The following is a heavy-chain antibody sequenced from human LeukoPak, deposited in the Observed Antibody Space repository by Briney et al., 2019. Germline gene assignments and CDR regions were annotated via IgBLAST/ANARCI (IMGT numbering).Heavy chain of an antibody. D-gene: IGHD3-10*01. CDR2: IYYSGST. V-gene: IGHV4-59*01. CDR1: GGSISSYY. Sequence: SDTLSLTCTVSGGSISSYYWSWIRQPPGKGLEWIGYIYYSGSTNYNPSLKSRVTISVDTSKNQFSLKLSSVTAADTAVYYCARDRAVREPVDYYMDVWGKGTTVTVSS. J-gene: IGHJ6*03. CDR3: ARDRAVREPVDYYMDV.